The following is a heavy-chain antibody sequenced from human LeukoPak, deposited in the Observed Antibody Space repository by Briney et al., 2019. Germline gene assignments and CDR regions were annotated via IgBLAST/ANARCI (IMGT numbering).Heavy chain of an antibody. Sequence: GGSLRLSCAASGFTFSSYAMHWVRQAPGKGLVWVSRINSDGSSTSYADSVKGRFTISRDNAKNTLYLQMNSLRAEDTAVYYCARDPLRWGWGDWGQGTLVTVSS. CDR2: INSDGSST. V-gene: IGHV3-74*01. J-gene: IGHJ4*02. D-gene: IGHD2-21*01. CDR1: GFTFSSYA. CDR3: ARDPLRWGWGD.